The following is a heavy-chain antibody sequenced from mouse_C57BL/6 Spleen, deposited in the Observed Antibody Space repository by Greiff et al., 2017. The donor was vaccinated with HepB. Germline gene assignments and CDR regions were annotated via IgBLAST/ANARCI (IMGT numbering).Heavy chain of an antibody. J-gene: IGHJ2*01. V-gene: IGHV1-80*01. CDR1: GYAFSSYW. CDR2: IYPGEGDT. Sequence: VQLPESGAELVKPGASVKISCKASGYAFSSYWMNWVKPRPGKGLEWIGRIYPGEGDTNYTGKFNGKATLTADKSSSTAYMQLSSLTSEDSAVYFCATYYGSSYGSGYYVDYWGQGTTLTVSS. CDR3: ATYYGSSYGSGYYVDY. D-gene: IGHD1-1*01.